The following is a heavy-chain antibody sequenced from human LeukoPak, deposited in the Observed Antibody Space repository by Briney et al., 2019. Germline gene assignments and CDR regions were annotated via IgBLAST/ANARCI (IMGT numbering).Heavy chain of an antibody. V-gene: IGHV4-59*10. CDR2: MSSSGIS. D-gene: IGHD6-19*01. CDR1: GGSFSGYY. Sequence: SETLSLTCAVYGGSFSGYYWSWIRQPAGKGLEWIGRMSSSGISTYSPSLKSRVTISIDTSRNQSSMNLNSVTAADTAVYYCAKGAGPPWFDPWGQGTLVTVSS. CDR3: AKGAGPPWFDP. J-gene: IGHJ5*02.